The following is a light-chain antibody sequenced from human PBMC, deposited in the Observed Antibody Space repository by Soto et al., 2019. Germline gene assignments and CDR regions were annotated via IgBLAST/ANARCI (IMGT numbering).Light chain of an antibody. V-gene: IGKV1-5*01. Sequence: DIQMTQSPSTLSASVGDRVTITCRASQPISKWLAWYQQKPGKAPKVLIWDAYTLQRGVPSRFSGSGSGTEFTLTISCLQPDDFATYYCQQYNGHSTWTFGPG. J-gene: IGKJ1*01. CDR2: DAY. CDR1: QPISKW. CDR3: QQYNGHSTWT.